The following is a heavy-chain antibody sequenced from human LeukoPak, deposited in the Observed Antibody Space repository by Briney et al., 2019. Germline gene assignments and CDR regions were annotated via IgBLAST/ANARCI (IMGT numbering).Heavy chain of an antibody. Sequence: GGSLRLSCAASGVTFSSYSMNWVRQAPGKGLEWVSSISSSSSYIYYADSVKGRFTISRDNAKNSLYLQMNSLRAEDTAVYYCARDPPLVFDWLLSHDFDYWGQGTLVTVSS. CDR3: ARDPPLVFDWLLSHDFDY. J-gene: IGHJ4*02. V-gene: IGHV3-21*01. CDR2: ISSSSSYI. D-gene: IGHD3-9*01. CDR1: GVTFSSYS.